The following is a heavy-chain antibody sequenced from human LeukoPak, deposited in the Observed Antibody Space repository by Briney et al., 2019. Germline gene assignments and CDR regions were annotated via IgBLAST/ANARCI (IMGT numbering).Heavy chain of an antibody. CDR2: INRDGSST. CDR1: GFPFSSYW. J-gene: IGHJ4*02. Sequence: GGPLRLPCAASGFPFSSYWMHWVRHPPGRGGVWFSRINRDGSSTSYADSVKGRYTITRDNAKNTLYLQMNSLRAEDTAVYYCARASMVRPPGDYWGQGTLVTVSS. CDR3: ARASMVRPPGDY. V-gene: IGHV3-74*01. D-gene: IGHD3-10*01.